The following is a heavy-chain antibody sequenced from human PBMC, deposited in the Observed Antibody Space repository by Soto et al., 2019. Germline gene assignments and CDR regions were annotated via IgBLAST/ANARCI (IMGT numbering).Heavy chain of an antibody. CDR3: ARGQHIVVVTAIPDY. V-gene: IGHV3-11*01. J-gene: IGHJ4*02. CDR1: GFTFSDYY. D-gene: IGHD2-21*02. CDR2: ITSSGGII. Sequence: QVQLVESGGGLVKPGGSLRLSCAASGFTFSDYYMIWIRQAPGKGLEWVSYITSSGGIIYYADSVKGRFTISRDNAKNSLYLQMNSLRAEDTAVYYCARGQHIVVVTAIPDYWGQGTLVTVSS.